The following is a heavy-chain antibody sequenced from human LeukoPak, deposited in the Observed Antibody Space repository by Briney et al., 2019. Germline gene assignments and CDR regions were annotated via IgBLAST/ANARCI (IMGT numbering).Heavy chain of an antibody. CDR2: IRYDGSDK. D-gene: IGHD6-13*01. CDR3: TREAAAGIDY. Sequence: GGSLRLSCAASGFTFSRHGMHWVRQAPGKGLEWVAFIRYDGSDKYYADSVKGRFTISRDNAKNSLYLQMNSLRAEDTAVYFCTREAAAGIDYWGQGTLVTVSS. CDR1: GFTFSRHG. J-gene: IGHJ4*02. V-gene: IGHV3-30*02.